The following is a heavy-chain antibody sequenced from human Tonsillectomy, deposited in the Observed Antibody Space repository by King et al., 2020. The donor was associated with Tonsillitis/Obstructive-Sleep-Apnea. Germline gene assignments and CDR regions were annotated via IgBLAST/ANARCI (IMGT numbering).Heavy chain of an antibody. CDR2: IKSESHGGTT. CDR3: TTEALLSWKGDY. D-gene: IGHD1-1*01. Sequence: VQLVESGGDLVKPGGSLRLSCAASGFSFSDAWMSWVRLAPGKGLEWIGRIKSESHGGTTEYTVPVKDRSTISRDDSENTVYLRMNSLKTEDTAVYYCTTEALLSWKGDYWGQGTPVTVSS. J-gene: IGHJ4*02. V-gene: IGHV3-15*01. CDR1: GFSFSDAW.